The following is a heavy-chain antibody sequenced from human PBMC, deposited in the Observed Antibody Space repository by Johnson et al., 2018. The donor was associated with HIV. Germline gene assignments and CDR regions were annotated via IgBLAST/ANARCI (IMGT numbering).Heavy chain of an antibody. CDR2: ISYDGSNK. CDR3: AREQSGIAAAGNENAFDI. Sequence: QVQLVESGGGVVQPGRSLRLSCAASGFTFSSYAMHWVRQAPGKGLEWVAVISYDGSNKYYADSVKGRFTISRDNSKNPLYLQMNSLRAEDTAVYYCAREQSGIAAAGNENAFDIWGQGTMVTVSS. V-gene: IGHV3-30*04. CDR1: GFTFSSYA. J-gene: IGHJ3*02. D-gene: IGHD6-13*01.